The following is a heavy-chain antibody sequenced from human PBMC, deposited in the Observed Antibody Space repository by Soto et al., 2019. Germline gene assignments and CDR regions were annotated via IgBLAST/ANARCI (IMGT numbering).Heavy chain of an antibody. CDR2: IYYSGST. Sequence: QVQLQESGPGLVKPSQTLSLTCTVSGGSISSGDYYWSWIRQPPGKGLEWIGYIYYSGSTYYNPSLKSRVTRSVDTSKNQFSLKLSSVTAADTAVYYCARGFRSSAFWSGYYDPYYFDYWGQGTLVTVSS. J-gene: IGHJ4*02. V-gene: IGHV4-30-4*01. D-gene: IGHD3-3*01. CDR1: GGSISSGDYY. CDR3: ARGFRSSAFWSGYYDPYYFDY.